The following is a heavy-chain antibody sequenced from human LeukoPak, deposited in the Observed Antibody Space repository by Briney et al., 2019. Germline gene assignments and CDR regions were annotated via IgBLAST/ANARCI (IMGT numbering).Heavy chain of an antibody. CDR1: GFTFNDHA. CDR3: ARGGQNFDFWRFDY. D-gene: IGHD3-3*01. CDR2: ISGSGGST. Sequence: TGGSLRLSCAGSGFTFNDHAMPWVRQAPGKGLEWVSSISGSGGSTYYADYVKGRSTISRDNSKNVVYFEMHSLRGEDTAVYFCARGGQNFDFWRFDYWGQGTLVVVSS. V-gene: IGHV3-23*01. J-gene: IGHJ4*02.